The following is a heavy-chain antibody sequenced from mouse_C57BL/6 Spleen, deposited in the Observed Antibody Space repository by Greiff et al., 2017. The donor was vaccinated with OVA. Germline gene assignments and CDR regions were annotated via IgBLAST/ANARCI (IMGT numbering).Heavy chain of an antibody. D-gene: IGHD2-3*01. CDR1: GYTFTSYW. J-gene: IGHJ3*01. CDR2: IHPNSGST. CDR3: ARGEASDGPAWFAY. Sequence: QVQLQQPGAELVKPGASVKLSCKASGYTFTSYWMHWVKQRPGQGLEWIGMIHPNSGSTNYNEKFKSKATLTVDKSSSTAYMQLSSLTSEDSAVYYCARGEASDGPAWFAYWGQGTLVTVSA. V-gene: IGHV1-64*01.